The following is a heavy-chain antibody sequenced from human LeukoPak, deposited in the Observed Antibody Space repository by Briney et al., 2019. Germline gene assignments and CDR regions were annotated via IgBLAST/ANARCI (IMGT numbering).Heavy chain of an antibody. V-gene: IGHV3-66*01. CDR3: ASTTYSSGWLNWFDP. CDR1: GFIVSSIH. Sequence: GGSLRLSCAASGFIVSSIHMSWVRQAPGKRLEWVSFIYISGGTKYADSVKGRFTISRDNSRNTLDLQMNSLRAEDTAVYYCASTTYSSGWLNWFDPWGQGTLVTVSS. J-gene: IGHJ5*02. CDR2: IYISGGT. D-gene: IGHD6-19*01.